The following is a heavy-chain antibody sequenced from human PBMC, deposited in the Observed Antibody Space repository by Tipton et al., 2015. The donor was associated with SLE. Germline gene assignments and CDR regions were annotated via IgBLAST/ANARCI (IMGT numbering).Heavy chain of an antibody. CDR3: ARDRYPLLFDY. CDR1: GGSISSGDYY. J-gene: IGHJ4*02. V-gene: IGHV4-61*08. CDR2: IYYSGST. Sequence: TLSLTCTVSGGSISSGDYYWSWIRQPPGKGLEWIGYIYYSGSTNYNPSLKSRVTISVDTSKNQFSLKLSSVTAADTAVYYCARDRYPLLFDYWGQGTLVTVSS. D-gene: IGHD2-2*01.